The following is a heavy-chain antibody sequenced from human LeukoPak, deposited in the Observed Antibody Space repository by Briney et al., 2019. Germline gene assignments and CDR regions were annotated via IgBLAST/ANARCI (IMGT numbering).Heavy chain of an antibody. CDR2: INPNSGGT. J-gene: IGHJ5*02. D-gene: IGHD3-10*01. Sequence: ASVKVSCKASGYTFTGYYMHWVRQAPGQGLEWMGWINPNSGGTNYAQKFQGRVTMTRDTSISTAYMELSRLRSDDTAVYYCARVTMVRGVMAWLDPWGQGTLVTVSS. CDR1: GYTFTGYY. V-gene: IGHV1-2*02. CDR3: ARVTMVRGVMAWLDP.